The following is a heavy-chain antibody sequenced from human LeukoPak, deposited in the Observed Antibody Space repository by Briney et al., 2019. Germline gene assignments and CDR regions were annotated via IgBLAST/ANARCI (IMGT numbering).Heavy chain of an antibody. V-gene: IGHV3-74*01. CDR1: GFTFSSYG. CDR2: INSDESRT. J-gene: IGHJ4*02. CDR3: ARDKLPGYSSSWDAHIFDY. Sequence: GGSLRLSCAASGFTFSSYGMSWVRQAPGKGLVWVSRINSDESRTTYADSVKGRFTISRDNAKNTLYLQMNSLRVEDTAVYYCARDKLPGYSSSWDAHIFDYWGQGTLVTVSS. D-gene: IGHD6-13*01.